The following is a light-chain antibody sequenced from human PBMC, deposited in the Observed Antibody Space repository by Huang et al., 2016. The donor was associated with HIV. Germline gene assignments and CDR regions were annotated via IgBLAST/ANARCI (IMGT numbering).Light chain of an antibody. V-gene: IGKV1-39*01. CDR2: AAS. Sequence: DIQMTQSQSSLSASVGDRVIITCRASQSISSYLNRYQQQPGKAPNLLIYAASSLQSGVPSRFSGSESGTDFTLTIRSLQPEDFATYYCQQSYSNTFTFGAGTKVDVK. CDR3: QQSYSNTFT. CDR1: QSISSY. J-gene: IGKJ3*01.